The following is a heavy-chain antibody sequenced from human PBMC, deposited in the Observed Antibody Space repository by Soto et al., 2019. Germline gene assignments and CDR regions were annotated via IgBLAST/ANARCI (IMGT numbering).Heavy chain of an antibody. CDR2: INPSGSSA. D-gene: IGHD1-26*01. CDR1: GNTFTRYY. V-gene: IGHV1-46*01. Sequence: QVQLVQSGAEVKKPGASVRISCKASGNTFTRYYMHWLRQAPGQRLEWMGIINPSGSSASYAQKFQGRVTVTRDTSTSTVYMELSGLRSEDTAVSYCARAETGSFCCYAYWGQGTLVTVSS. CDR3: ARAETGSFCCYAY. J-gene: IGHJ4*02.